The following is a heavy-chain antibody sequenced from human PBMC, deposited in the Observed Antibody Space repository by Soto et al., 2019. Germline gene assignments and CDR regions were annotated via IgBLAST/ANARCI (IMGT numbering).Heavy chain of an antibody. J-gene: IGHJ4*02. D-gene: IGHD4-17*01. Sequence: PYEALSLNCTVPGSSINSAGSYWSWLRQHPGKRLECVGYSYYSGGTYSNPSLKSRDTISVDTSKNQFSLKLRSVTAAATAVYYCAIYGGNSVSFDYWGQGTLVTVSS. CDR3: AIYGGNSVSFDY. CDR2: SYYSGGT. CDR1: GSSINSAGSY. V-gene: IGHV4-30-4*08.